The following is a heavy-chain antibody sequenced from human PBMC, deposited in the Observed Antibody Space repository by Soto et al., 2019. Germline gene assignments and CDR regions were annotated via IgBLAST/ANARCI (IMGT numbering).Heavy chain of an antibody. Sequence: DVQLVESGGGLVQPGRSLRLSCAASGFTFDDYAMHWVRQAPGKGLEGVSGISWNSGSIGYADSVKGRFTISRDNAKNSLYLQMNSLRAEDTALYYCAKDNGYGDSYFDYWGQGTLVTVSS. V-gene: IGHV3-9*01. CDR3: AKDNGYGDSYFDY. CDR1: GFTFDDYA. J-gene: IGHJ4*02. CDR2: ISWNSGSI. D-gene: IGHD4-17*01.